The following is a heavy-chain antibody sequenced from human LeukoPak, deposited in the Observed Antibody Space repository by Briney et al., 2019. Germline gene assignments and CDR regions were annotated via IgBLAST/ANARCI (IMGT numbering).Heavy chain of an antibody. CDR3: AGRKTVAQIYYYYGLDV. CDR2: IYYSGGT. J-gene: IGHJ6*02. Sequence: SQTLSLTCTVSGGSISSGGYYWSWIRQLPGKGLEWIGYIYYSGGTYYNPSLKSRVTISVDTSKNQFSLKLSSVTAADTAIYYCAGRKTVAQIYYYYGLDVWGQGTTVTVSS. D-gene: IGHD4-11*01. CDR1: GGSISSGGYY. V-gene: IGHV4-31*03.